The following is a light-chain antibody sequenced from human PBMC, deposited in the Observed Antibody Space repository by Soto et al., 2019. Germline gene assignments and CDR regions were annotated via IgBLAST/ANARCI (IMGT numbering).Light chain of an antibody. CDR1: SGYNNYK. CDR3: GADHGSGSNFVV. J-gene: IGLJ2*01. Sequence: QAVVTQPPSASASLGASVTLTCTLSSGYNNYKVDWFQQRPGKGPRFVMRVGPGGIVGSKGDGIPDRFSVLASGLNRSLTIKNIQEEDESDYHCGADHGSGSNFVVFGGGTKL. CDR2: VGPGGIVG. V-gene: IGLV9-49*01.